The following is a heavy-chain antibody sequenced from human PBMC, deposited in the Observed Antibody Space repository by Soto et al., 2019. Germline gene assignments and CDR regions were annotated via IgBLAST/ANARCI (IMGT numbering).Heavy chain of an antibody. D-gene: IGHD2-2*01. J-gene: IGHJ5*02. Sequence: GGSLRLSCAASGFTFSSYGMHWVRQAPGKGLEWVSVIRNNRSNIYYADSVKGRFTISRDNAKNSLYLQMNSLRAEDTAVYYCARDSYCSSTSCYAWDLNWFDPWGQGTLVTVSS. CDR3: ARDSYCSSTSCYAWDLNWFDP. CDR2: IRNNRSNI. V-gene: IGHV3-21*01. CDR1: GFTFSSYG.